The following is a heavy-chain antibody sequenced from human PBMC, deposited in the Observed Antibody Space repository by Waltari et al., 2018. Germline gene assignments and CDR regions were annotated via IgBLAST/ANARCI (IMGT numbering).Heavy chain of an antibody. J-gene: IGHJ4*02. CDR2: INPSGGSK. V-gene: IGHV1-46*01. Sequence: QVQLVQSGAEVKKPGASVKVSCKASGYTFTSYYMHWVRQAPGQGLEWMGRINPSGGSKSYAQKFQGRVTMTRDTATSTVYMELSSLRSEDTAVYYCARASSSWDSFDYWGQGTLVTVSS. D-gene: IGHD6-13*01. CDR1: GYTFTSYY. CDR3: ARASSSWDSFDY.